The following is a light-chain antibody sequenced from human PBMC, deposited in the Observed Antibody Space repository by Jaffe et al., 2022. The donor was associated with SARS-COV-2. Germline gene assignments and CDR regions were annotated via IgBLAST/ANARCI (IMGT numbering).Light chain of an antibody. J-gene: IGLJ2*01. CDR3: GTWDSNAHVL. V-gene: IGLV1-51*01. Sequence: QSVLTQPPSVSAAPGQKVTISCSGSSSNIGNNYVSWYQQLPGTAPKLLIYDNNKRPSGIPDRFSGSKSGTSATLGITGLQTGDEADYYCGTWDSNAHVLFGGGTKLTVL. CDR1: SSNIGNNY. CDR2: DNN.